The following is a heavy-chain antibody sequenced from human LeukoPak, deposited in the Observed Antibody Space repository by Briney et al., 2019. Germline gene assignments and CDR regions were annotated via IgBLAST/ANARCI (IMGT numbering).Heavy chain of an antibody. CDR2: VFNSGTT. D-gene: IGHD1-26*01. CDR1: GGSISSHY. V-gene: IGHV4-59*11. J-gene: IGHJ3*02. Sequence: SETLSLTCTVSGGSISSHYWSWIRQPPGRGLEWIGYVFNSGTTDQSPSLKGRVTISLDTSKNHVSLRLTSVTAADTAVYYCARRFRVGDIHVDAFDMWGQGTMVTVSS. CDR3: ARRFRVGDIHVDAFDM.